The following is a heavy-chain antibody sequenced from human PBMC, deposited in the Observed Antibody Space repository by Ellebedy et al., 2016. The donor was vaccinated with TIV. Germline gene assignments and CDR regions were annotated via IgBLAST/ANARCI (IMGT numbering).Heavy chain of an antibody. CDR2: ISSRSSTI. Sequence: GESLKISCVASGFSVNSYSMNWVRQAPGKGLEWVSYISSRSSTIYYADSVKGRFTSSRDNGKNSLYLQMTSLSADDTAVYFCTLNWNDSPVGGMDVWGQGTTVTVSS. D-gene: IGHD1-1*01. CDR1: GFSVNSYS. J-gene: IGHJ6*02. CDR3: TLNWNDSPVGGMDV. V-gene: IGHV3-48*01.